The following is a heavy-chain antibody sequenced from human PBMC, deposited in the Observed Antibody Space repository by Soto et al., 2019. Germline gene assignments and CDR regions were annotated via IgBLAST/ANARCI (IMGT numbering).Heavy chain of an antibody. D-gene: IGHD3-22*01. Sequence: SETLSLTCTVSGGSVSSGSYYWSWIRQPPGKGLEWIGYIYYSGSTNYNPSLKSRVTISVDTSKNQFSLKLSSVTAADTAVYYCARANPEYYYDSSGYYAGPNWFDPWGQGTLVTVSS. V-gene: IGHV4-61*01. J-gene: IGHJ5*02. CDR1: GGSVSSGSYY. CDR3: ARANPEYYYDSSGYYAGPNWFDP. CDR2: IYYSGST.